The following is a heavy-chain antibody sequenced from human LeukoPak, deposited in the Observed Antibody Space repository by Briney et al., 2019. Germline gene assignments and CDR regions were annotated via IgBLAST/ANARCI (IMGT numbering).Heavy chain of an antibody. V-gene: IGHV3-30*04. CDR3: ARGGRYNILTGFRRDRHDAFDT. Sequence: GGSLRLSCAASGFTFSTYAIHWVRQAQGKGLEWVALISSDVKNKHYADSVKGRFTISRDNSKNTLYLQMNSLRAEDTAVYYCARGGRYNILTGFRRDRHDAFDTWGQGTLVTVSS. J-gene: IGHJ3*02. CDR2: ISSDVKNK. CDR1: GFTFSTYA. D-gene: IGHD3-9*01.